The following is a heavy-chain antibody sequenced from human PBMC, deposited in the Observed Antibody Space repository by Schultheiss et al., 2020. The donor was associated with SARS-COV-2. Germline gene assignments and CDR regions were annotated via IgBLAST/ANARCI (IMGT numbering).Heavy chain of an antibody. J-gene: IGHJ4*02. CDR1: GFTFSSYA. V-gene: IGHV3-73*01. CDR3: TRGLGDRDY. CDR2: IGSKANSYAT. D-gene: IGHD2-21*02. Sequence: GGSLRLSCAASGFTFSSYAMHWVRQAPGKGLEWVGRIGSKANSYATISAASVKGRFTISRDESKNTAYLQMNSLKTEDTAVYYCTRGLGDRDYWGQGTLVTVSS.